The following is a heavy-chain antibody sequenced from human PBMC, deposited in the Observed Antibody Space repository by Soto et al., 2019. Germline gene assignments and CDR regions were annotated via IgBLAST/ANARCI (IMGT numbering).Heavy chain of an antibody. D-gene: IGHD6-13*01. CDR1: GGSITSSFY. CDR2: IYGTGNT. V-gene: IGHV4-39*01. J-gene: IGHJ6*02. Sequence: QLHLQESGPGLVKTSETLSLSCTVSGGSITSSFYWGWIRQPPGKGLEWIGSIYGTGNTYYNPSLKGRVTICADTSKNQFSLNLISVTAADTAVYYCRSSSRYSTDVWGQGATVTVSS. CDR3: RSSSRYSTDV.